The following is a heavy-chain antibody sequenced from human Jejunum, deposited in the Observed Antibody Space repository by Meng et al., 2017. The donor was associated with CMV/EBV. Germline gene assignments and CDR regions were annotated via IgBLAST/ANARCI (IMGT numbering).Heavy chain of an antibody. CDR3: ARPRYSGYGDAFDL. D-gene: IGHD5-12*01. V-gene: IGHV4-39*01. CDR2: VYYTGTT. Sequence: GGSISDSDYYWGWIRQPPGKGLEWIGSVYYTGTTHYSPSFSSRVTISVDTSKNEFSLKLNSVTAADTSVYFCARPRYSGYGDAFDLWGQGTMVTVSS. J-gene: IGHJ3*01. CDR1: GGSISDSDYY.